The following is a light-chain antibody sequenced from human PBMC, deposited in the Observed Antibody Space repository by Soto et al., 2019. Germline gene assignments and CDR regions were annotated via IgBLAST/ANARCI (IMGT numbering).Light chain of an antibody. CDR3: SLYTSENTYV. V-gene: IGLV2-18*01. CDR1: STDFVSYNR. Sequence: SGLTQPPSVSWSPGQSVTISCTGTSTDFVSYNRVSWYQQPPGTAPKLIIYEASNRPPGVPDRFSGSKSGNTASLTISGLQAADEADYYCSLYTSENTYVFGTGTKVTVL. CDR2: EAS. J-gene: IGLJ1*01.